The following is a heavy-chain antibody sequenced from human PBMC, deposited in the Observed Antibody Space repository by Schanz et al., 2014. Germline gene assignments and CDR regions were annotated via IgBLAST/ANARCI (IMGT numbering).Heavy chain of an antibody. V-gene: IGHV1-69*08. CDR3: ARDQSPYANSSDVKYFDS. D-gene: IGHD6-6*01. CDR1: GGTFSSYT. J-gene: IGHJ4*02. CDR2: IISILGIS. Sequence: QVQLVQSGAEVKKPGSSVKVSCKASGGTFSSYTISWVRQAPGQGLEWMGRIISILGISNYAQKFQGRVTVTAAKSRSTAYMELSSLKSEDTAEDYGARDQSPYANSSDVKYFDSWGQGSLVTVSS.